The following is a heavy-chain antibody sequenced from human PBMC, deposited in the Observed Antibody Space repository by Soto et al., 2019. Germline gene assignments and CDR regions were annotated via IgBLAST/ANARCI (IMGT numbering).Heavy chain of an antibody. CDR1: GGSVTNSSYY. J-gene: IGHJ4*02. V-gene: IGHV4-39*01. CDR3: VSQRTTAPTQAYFDY. CDR2: VYYRGRS. Sequence: PSETLSLTCTVSGGSVTNSSYYWGWIRQSPGKGLEWIGSVYYRGRSYSKSSVKSRVTISVDTSKNRFSLSLNSGTASDTAVYFCVSQRTTAPTQAYFDYWGPGALVTVSS. D-gene: IGHD4-17*01.